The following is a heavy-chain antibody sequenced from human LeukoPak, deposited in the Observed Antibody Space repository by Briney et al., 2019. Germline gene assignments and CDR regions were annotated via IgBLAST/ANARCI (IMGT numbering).Heavy chain of an antibody. Sequence: ASVKVSCKASGYTFTSYGISWVRQAPGQGLEWMGWISAYNGNTNYAQKLQGRVTMTTDTSTSTAYMELRSLRSDDTAVYYCARDLGVVATTGLFDYWGQGTLVTVSS. CDR2: ISAYNGNT. V-gene: IGHV1-18*01. J-gene: IGHJ4*02. D-gene: IGHD5-12*01. CDR1: GYTFTSYG. CDR3: ARDLGVVATTGLFDY.